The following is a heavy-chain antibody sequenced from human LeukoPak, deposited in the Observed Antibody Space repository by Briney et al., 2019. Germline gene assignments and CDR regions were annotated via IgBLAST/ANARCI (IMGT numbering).Heavy chain of an antibody. CDR1: GGSISSYY. D-gene: IGHD3-9*01. Sequence: SETLSLTCTISGGSISSYYWSWIRQPPGKGLEWIGYIYYSASTNYNPSLKSRVTISVDTSKNQFSLKLSSVTAADTAVYYCARVGDILTLDYWGQGTLVTVSS. J-gene: IGHJ4*02. CDR2: IYYSAST. V-gene: IGHV4-59*01. CDR3: ARVGDILTLDY.